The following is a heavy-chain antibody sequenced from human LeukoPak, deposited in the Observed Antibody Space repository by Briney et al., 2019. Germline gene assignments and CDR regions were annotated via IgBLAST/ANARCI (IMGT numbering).Heavy chain of an antibody. Sequence: SETLSLTCTVSGGSISGYYWSWIRQPPGKGLEWIGYIYYSGSSDYNPSLKSRVTISVDTPKNQFSLKLSSVTAADTAVYYCARAGGLTFGTWGQGTLVTVSS. V-gene: IGHV4-59*01. D-gene: IGHD3/OR15-3a*01. CDR2: IYYSGSS. CDR3: ARAGGLTFGT. J-gene: IGHJ4*02. CDR1: GGSISGYY.